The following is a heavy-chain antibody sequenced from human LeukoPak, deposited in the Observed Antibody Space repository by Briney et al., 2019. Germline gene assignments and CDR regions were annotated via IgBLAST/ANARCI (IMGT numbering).Heavy chain of an antibody. V-gene: IGHV3-23*01. J-gene: IGHJ2*01. CDR3: AKDPSTFSTTGWYFDL. D-gene: IGHD4-17*01. Sequence: QPGGSLRLSCAASGFTFSSYNMNWVRQVPGKGLEWVSTISDSGVTTHYADSVKGRFTISRDNSKSTLYLQMSSLRAVDTAIYYCAKDPSTFSTTGWYFDLWGRGTLVTVSS. CDR1: GFTFSSYN. CDR2: ISDSGVTT.